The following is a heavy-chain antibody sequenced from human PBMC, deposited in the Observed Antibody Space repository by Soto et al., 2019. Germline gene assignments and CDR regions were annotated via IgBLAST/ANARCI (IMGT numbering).Heavy chain of an antibody. J-gene: IGHJ6*02. CDR2: IRYDGVGA. CDR1: GFTFSAYW. CDR3: TRVGATWMDV. V-gene: IGHV3-74*01. D-gene: IGHD1-26*01. Sequence: EVQLVESGGGLVQPGGSLRLSCAASGFTFSAYWMHWVRQAPGKGLEWVSRIRYDGVGANYADSVQGRFSISRDNVKQMLYLEMNSLRPDDTDVYYCTRVGATWMDVWGQGTKVTV.